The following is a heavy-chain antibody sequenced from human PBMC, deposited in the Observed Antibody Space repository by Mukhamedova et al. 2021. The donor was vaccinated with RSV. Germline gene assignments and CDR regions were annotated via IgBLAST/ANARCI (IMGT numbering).Heavy chain of an antibody. CDR2: IKQDGSEK. V-gene: IGHV3-7*03. J-gene: IGHJ6*02. D-gene: IGHD5-24*01. Sequence: VANIKQDGSEKYYVDSVKGRFTISRDNAKNSLYLQMNSLRAEDTAVYYCARGPPKGMATTRDYYYGMDVWGQGTTVTVSS. CDR3: ARGPPKGMATTRDYYYGMDV.